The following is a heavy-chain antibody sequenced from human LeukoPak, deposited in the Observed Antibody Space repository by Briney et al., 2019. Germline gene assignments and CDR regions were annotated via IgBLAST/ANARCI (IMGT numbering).Heavy chain of an antibody. Sequence: GGSLRLSCAASGFTFDDYAMHWVRQAPGKGLEWVAGISWNSGSIGYADSVKGRFTISRDNAKNSLYLQMNSLRAEDTALYYCAKDALDTAMVLLFDYWGQGTLVTVSS. D-gene: IGHD5-18*01. CDR2: ISWNSGSI. CDR1: GFTFDDYA. J-gene: IGHJ4*02. V-gene: IGHV3-9*01. CDR3: AKDALDTAMVLLFDY.